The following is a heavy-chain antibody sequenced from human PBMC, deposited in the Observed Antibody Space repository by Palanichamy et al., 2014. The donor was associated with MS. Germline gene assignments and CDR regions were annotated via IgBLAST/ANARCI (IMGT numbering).Heavy chain of an antibody. CDR2: ISGSNT. V-gene: IGHV3-23*05. CDR1: GFTFSMYA. J-gene: IGHJ3*01. CDR3: AKGYSASSHCNPYDCYVGLGGFDV. Sequence: EVQLLESGGGLVQPGGSLRLSCAASGFTFSMYAMSWVRQAPGKGLEWVPGISGSNTYYADSLKGRFSISRDDSKFTLYLEMSSLSAEDTAVYYCAKGYSASSHCNPYDCYVGLGGFDVWGQGTMVTVSS. D-gene: IGHD5-12*01.